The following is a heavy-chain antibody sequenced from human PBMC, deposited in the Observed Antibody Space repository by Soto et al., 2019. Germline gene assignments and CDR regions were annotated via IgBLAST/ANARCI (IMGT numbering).Heavy chain of an antibody. D-gene: IGHD4-4*01. Sequence: TSETLSLTCAVSGGSISSGGFSWSWIRQPPGKGLEWIGYIYYSGSTYYNPSLKSRVTISVDTSKNQFSLKLSSVTAADTAVYYCARASHDYSNYYGMDVWGQGTTVTVSS. J-gene: IGHJ6*02. CDR3: ARASHDYSNYYGMDV. CDR1: GGSISSGGFS. V-gene: IGHV4-30-2*05. CDR2: IYYSGST.